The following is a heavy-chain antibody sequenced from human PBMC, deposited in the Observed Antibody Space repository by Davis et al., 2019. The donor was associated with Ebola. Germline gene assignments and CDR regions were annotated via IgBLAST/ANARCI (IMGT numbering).Heavy chain of an antibody. CDR1: GFTFSSYS. J-gene: IGHJ4*02. V-gene: IGHV3-48*02. D-gene: IGHD3-22*01. CDR2: ISSRSNPI. CDR3: ARAPHYYDSSGYYAFFDY. Sequence: GESLKISCAASGFTFSSYSMNWVRQAPGKGLEWLSYISSRSNPIYYADSVKGRFTISRDNAKNSLYLQMNSLRDEDTAVYYCARAPHYYDSSGYYAFFDYWGQGTLVTVSS.